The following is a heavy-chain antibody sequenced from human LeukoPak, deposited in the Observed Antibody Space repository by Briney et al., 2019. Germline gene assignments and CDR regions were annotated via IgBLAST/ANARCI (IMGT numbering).Heavy chain of an antibody. CDR1: GGSFSGYY. CDR2: IYYSGST. D-gene: IGHD6-13*01. Sequence: SETLSLTCAVYGGSFSGYYWSWIRQPPGKGLEWIGYIYYSGSTNYNPSLKSRVTISVDTSKNQFSLKLSSVTAADTAVYYCARHGRAGTKPPFDYWGQGTLVTVSS. V-gene: IGHV4-59*08. CDR3: ARHGRAGTKPPFDY. J-gene: IGHJ4*02.